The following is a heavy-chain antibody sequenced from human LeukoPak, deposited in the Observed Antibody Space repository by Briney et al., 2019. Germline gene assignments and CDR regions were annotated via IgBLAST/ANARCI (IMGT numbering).Heavy chain of an antibody. D-gene: IGHD2/OR15-2a*01. Sequence: GGSLRLSCAASGFTFSSYSMNWVRQAPGKGLEWVSSISSSSSYIYYADSVKGRFTISRDNSKNTLYLQMNSLRAEDTAIYYCAKNRGAPLWGQGTLVTVSS. CDR1: GFTFSSYS. J-gene: IGHJ4*02. CDR2: ISSSSSYI. CDR3: AKNRGAPL. V-gene: IGHV3-21*04.